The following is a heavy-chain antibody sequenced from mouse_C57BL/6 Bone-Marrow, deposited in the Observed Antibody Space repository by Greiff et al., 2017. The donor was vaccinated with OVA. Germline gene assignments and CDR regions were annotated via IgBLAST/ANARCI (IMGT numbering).Heavy chain of an antibody. CDR2: ISYDGSN. V-gene: IGHV3-6*01. CDR1: GYSITSGYY. D-gene: IGHD2-2*01. CDR3: ARAGGYYYAMDY. J-gene: IGHJ4*01. Sequence: EESGPGLVKPSQSLSLTCSVTGYSITSGYYWNWIRQFPGNKLEWMGYISYDGSNNYNPSLKNRISITRDTSKNQFFLKLNSVTTEDTATYYCARAGGYYYAMDYWGQGTSVTVSS.